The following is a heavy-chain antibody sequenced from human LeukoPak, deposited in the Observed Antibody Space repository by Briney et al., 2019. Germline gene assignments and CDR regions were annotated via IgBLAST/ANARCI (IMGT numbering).Heavy chain of an antibody. D-gene: IGHD1-26*01. CDR3: ARLYSGSSSWYDY. Sequence: GGSLRLACSASGFTFRNYAMSWVRQAPGKGLERVSIVSDSGDITYYADSVKGRFTISRDTSMNTLYLQMNSLRADDMAIYYCARLYSGSSSWYDYWGQGTLVTVSS. CDR2: VSDSGDIT. CDR1: GFTFRNYA. V-gene: IGHV3-23*01. J-gene: IGHJ4*02.